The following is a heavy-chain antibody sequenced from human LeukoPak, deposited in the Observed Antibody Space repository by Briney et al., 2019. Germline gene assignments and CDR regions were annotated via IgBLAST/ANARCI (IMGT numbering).Heavy chain of an antibody. CDR3: ARSGGDPGGGWFDP. CDR2: IYPGDSDT. J-gene: IGHJ5*02. D-gene: IGHD4-17*01. Sequence: GLIYPGDSDTRYSPSFPGQVTISADKSISTAYLQWSSLKASDTAMYYCARSGGDPGGGWFDPWGQGTLVTVSS. V-gene: IGHV5-51*01.